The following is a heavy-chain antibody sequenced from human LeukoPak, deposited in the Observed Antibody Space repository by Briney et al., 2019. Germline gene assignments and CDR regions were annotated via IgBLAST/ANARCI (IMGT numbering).Heavy chain of an antibody. CDR1: GYTFTSYG. CDR3: ARTLTGVIDY. D-gene: IGHD7-27*01. J-gene: IGHJ4*02. V-gene: IGHV1-69*13. CDR2: IIPIFGTA. Sequence: ASVKVSCKASGYTFTSYGISWVRQAPGQGLEWMGGIIPIFGTANYAQKFQGRVTITADESTSTAYMELSSLRSEDTAVYYCARTLTGVIDYWGQGTLVTVSS.